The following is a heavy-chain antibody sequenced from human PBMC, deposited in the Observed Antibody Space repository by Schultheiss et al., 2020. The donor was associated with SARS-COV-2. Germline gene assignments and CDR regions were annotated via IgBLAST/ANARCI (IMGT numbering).Heavy chain of an antibody. V-gene: IGHV4-59*12. D-gene: IGHD6-13*01. J-gene: IGHJ4*02. CDR1: GGSFRGYY. Sequence: SETLSLTCAVYGGSFRGYYWSWIRQPPGKGLEWIGYIYYSGSTNYNPSLKSRVTISVDTSKNQFSLKLSSVTAADTAVYYCARGGGASSLPFDYWGQGTLVTVSS. CDR3: ARGGGASSLPFDY. CDR2: IYYSGST.